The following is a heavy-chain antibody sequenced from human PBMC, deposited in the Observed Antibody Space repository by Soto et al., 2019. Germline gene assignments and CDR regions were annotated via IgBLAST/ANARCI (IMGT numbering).Heavy chain of an antibody. V-gene: IGHV4-59*01. J-gene: IGHJ4*02. Sequence: PSENLSLTCTVSGGSISNYYWNWIRQSPGKGLEWIGYIYSSGSTHYNPSLQNRVTISIDTSKDQVSLKVNSVTAADTAVYYCARDHPHSYGVYYLDYWGQGTPVTVSS. CDR2: IYSSGST. CDR3: ARDHPHSYGVYYLDY. D-gene: IGHD5-18*01. CDR1: GGSISNYY.